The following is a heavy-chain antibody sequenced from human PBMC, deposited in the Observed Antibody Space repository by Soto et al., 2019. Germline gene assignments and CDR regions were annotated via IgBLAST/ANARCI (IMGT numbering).Heavy chain of an antibody. D-gene: IGHD2-21*02. CDR3: ARLIRSTAGGDWSFDI. CDR2: ISSSSSYI. CDR1: GFTFTSYG. J-gene: IGHJ3*02. V-gene: IGHV3-21*01. Sequence: GGSLRLSCAGSGFTFTSYGMHWVRQAPGKGLEWVSSISSSSSYIYYADSVKGRFTISRDNAKNSLYLQMNSLRAEDTGVYYCARLIRSTAGGDWSFDIWGQGTMVTVSS.